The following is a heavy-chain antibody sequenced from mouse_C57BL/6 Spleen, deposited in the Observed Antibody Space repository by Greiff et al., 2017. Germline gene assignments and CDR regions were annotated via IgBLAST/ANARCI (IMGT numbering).Heavy chain of an antibody. Sequence: EVQGVESGGGLVKPGGSLKLSCAASGFTFSDYGMHWVRQAPEQGLEWVAYISSGSSTIYYADTVKGRFTISRDNAKNTLFLQMTSLRSEDTAMYYCARRVFYYAMDYWGQGTSVTVSS. V-gene: IGHV5-17*01. CDR1: GFTFSDYG. CDR2: ISSGSSTI. CDR3: ARRVFYYAMDY. J-gene: IGHJ4*01.